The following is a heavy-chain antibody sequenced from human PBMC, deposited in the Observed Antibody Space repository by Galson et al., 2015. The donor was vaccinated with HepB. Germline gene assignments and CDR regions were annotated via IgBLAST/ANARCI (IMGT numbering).Heavy chain of an antibody. CDR1: GGSISSYY. V-gene: IGHV4-4*07. J-gene: IGHJ5*02. CDR3: ARDRGSGWYNWFDP. CDR2: IYTSGST. Sequence: ETLSLTCTVSGGSISSYYWSWIRQPAGKGLEWIGRIYTSGSTNYNPSLKSRVTMSVDTSKNQFSLKLSSVTAADTAVYYCARDRGSGWYNWFDPWGQGTLVTVSS. D-gene: IGHD6-19*01.